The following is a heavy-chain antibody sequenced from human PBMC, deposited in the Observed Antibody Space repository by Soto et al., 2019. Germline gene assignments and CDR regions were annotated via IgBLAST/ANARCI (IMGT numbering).Heavy chain of an antibody. CDR2: IKSKIDGGTV. D-gene: IGHD1-1*01. J-gene: IGHJ4*02. V-gene: IGHV3-15*07. CDR1: GFIFSNAW. CDR3: FSYWNDNGVHVAC. Sequence: PGGSLRLSCAGSGFIFSNAWMNWVRQPPGKGLEWVGRIKSKIDGGTVDYSEPVKGRFTLTRDDSKNSVYLEMNSLRTEDTALYYCFSYWNDNGVHVACWGQGTLVTVSS.